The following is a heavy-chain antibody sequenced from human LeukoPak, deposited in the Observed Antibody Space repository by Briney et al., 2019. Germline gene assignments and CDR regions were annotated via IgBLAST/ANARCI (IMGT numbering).Heavy chain of an antibody. V-gene: IGHV4-59*12. CDR2: IYYSGST. CDR3: ARRRGDYYGSGSPYYYYYMDV. D-gene: IGHD3-10*01. Sequence: SETLSLTCTVSGGSISSYYWSWIRQPPGKGLEWIGYIYYSGSTNYNPSLKSRVTMSVDTSKNQFSLKLSSVTAADTAVYYCARRRGDYYGSGSPYYYYYMDVWGKGTTVTISS. CDR1: GGSISSYY. J-gene: IGHJ6*03.